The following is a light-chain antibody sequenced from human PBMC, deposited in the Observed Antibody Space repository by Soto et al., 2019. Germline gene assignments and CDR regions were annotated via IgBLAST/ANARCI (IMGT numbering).Light chain of an antibody. J-gene: IGKJ4*01. CDR3: QQYKSFSLT. CDR2: KTS. V-gene: IGKV1-5*03. CDR1: QSIDSW. Sequence: DIQMTQSPSTLSASVGDRVTITCRASQSIDSWLAVYQQKPGKPPTLLIYKTSNLESGVPSRFSGSGSGTEFSLTISSLQTDDFATYFSQQYKSFSLTFGGGTRV.